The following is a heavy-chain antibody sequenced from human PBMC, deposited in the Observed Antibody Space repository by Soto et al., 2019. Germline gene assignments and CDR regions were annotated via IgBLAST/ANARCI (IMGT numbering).Heavy chain of an antibody. D-gene: IGHD2-2*01. V-gene: IGHV4-39*01. Sequence: QLQLQESGPGLVEPSETLSLTCTVSGGSISSSSYYWGWIRQPPGKGLEWIGSIYYSGSTYYNPSLKSRVTISVDTSKNQFSLKLSSVTAADTAVYYCARPYCISTSCPSGFDYWGQGTLVTVSS. CDR3: ARPYCISTSCPSGFDY. J-gene: IGHJ4*02. CDR1: GGSISSSSYY. CDR2: IYYSGST.